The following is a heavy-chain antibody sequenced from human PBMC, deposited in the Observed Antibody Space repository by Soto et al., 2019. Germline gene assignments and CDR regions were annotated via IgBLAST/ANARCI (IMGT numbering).Heavy chain of an antibody. D-gene: IGHD6-13*01. V-gene: IGHV3-30*18. CDR1: GFTFRSYG. CDR2: VSYDGSKK. Sequence: VGSLRLSCEVSGFTFRSYGMHWVRQAPGKGLEWVAVVSYDGSKKYYTDPVKGRFTISRDNSKNTLYLQMNSLRTEDTAVYYSAKSKAAAGTRAGYYFDYWGQGSLVTVSS. CDR3: AKSKAAAGTRAGYYFDY. J-gene: IGHJ4*02.